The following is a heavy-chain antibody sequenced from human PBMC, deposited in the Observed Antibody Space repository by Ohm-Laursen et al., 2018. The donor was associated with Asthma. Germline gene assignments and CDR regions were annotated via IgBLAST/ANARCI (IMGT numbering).Heavy chain of an antibody. CDR1: GGSISSGGYY. V-gene: IGHV4-31*11. D-gene: IGHD3-22*01. CDR2: IYYSGIT. Sequence: TLSLTSAVSGGSISSGGYYWRWIRQHPGKGLEWIGYIYYSGITYSNPSLRSRVSISVDTSKNQFSLNLTPVTAADTAVYYCAREADYYDSSREGAFDIWGQGTMVTVSS. J-gene: IGHJ3*02. CDR3: AREADYYDSSREGAFDI.